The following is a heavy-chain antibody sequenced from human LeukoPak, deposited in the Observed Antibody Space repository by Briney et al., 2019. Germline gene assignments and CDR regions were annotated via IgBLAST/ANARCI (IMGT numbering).Heavy chain of an antibody. J-gene: IGHJ2*01. CDR1: GFTFSSYS. CDR2: ISSSSSYI. CDR3: ARSMTTVTTRFFDL. V-gene: IGHV3-21*04. D-gene: IGHD4-17*01. Sequence: GGSLRLSCAASGFTFSSYSMNWVRQAPGKGLEWVSSISSSSSYIYYADPVKGRFTISRDNAKNSLYLQMDSLRAEDTALYYCARSMTTVTTRFFDLWGRGTLVTVSS.